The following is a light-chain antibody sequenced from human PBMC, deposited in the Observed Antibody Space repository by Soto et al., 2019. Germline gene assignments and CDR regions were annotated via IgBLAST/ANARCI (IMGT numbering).Light chain of an antibody. V-gene: IGKV3-20*01. CDR2: GAS. J-gene: IGKJ1*01. Sequence: EIVLTQSPGTLSLSPGERATLSCRASQSVSSSYLAWYQQKPGQAPRLLIYGASSRATGIPDRFSGSGSGTGFTLTISSLQSEDFAVYYCQQYNNWPPTWTFGQGTKVDIK. CDR1: QSVSSSY. CDR3: QQYNNWPPTWT.